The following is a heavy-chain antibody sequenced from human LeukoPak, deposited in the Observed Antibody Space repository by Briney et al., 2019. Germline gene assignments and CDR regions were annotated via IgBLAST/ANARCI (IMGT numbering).Heavy chain of an antibody. D-gene: IGHD3-10*01. J-gene: IGHJ4*02. CDR3: ARRGDGSGSYFAY. V-gene: IGHV3-48*02. CDR2: ISTTSSTI. Sequence: GGSLRLSCAASGFTFSSYSMNWVRQPPGKGLEWVPFISTTSSTIYYADSVKGRFTISRDNGKNSLYLQMNSLRDEDTAVYYCARRGDGSGSYFAYWGQGTLVTVSS. CDR1: GFTFSSYS.